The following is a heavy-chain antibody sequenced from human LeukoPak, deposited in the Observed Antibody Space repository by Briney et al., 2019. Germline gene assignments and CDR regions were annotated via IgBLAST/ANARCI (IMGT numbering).Heavy chain of an antibody. CDR3: ARVGGYCSSTSCYRYFDY. V-gene: IGHV3-74*01. Sequence: GGSLRLSCAASGFTFSSYAMHWVRQAPGKGLVWVSRINSDGSSTSYADSVKGRFTISRDNAKNTLYLQMNSLRAEDTAVYYCARVGGYCSSTSCYRYFDYWGQGTLVTVSS. J-gene: IGHJ4*02. D-gene: IGHD2-2*02. CDR1: GFTFSSYA. CDR2: INSDGSST.